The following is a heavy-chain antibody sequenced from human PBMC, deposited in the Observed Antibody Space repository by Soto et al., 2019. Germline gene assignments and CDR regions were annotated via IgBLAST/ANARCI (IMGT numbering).Heavy chain of an antibody. CDR1: GFTFSSYA. CDR2: ISYDGSNK. Sequence: GGSLRLSCAASGFTFSSYAMHWVRQAPGKGLEWVAVISYDGSNKYYADSVKGRFTISRDNSKNTLYLQMNSLRAEDTAVYYCARGPRVELSGMDVWGQGTTVTVSS. V-gene: IGHV3-30-3*01. CDR3: ARGPRVELSGMDV. D-gene: IGHD1-26*01. J-gene: IGHJ6*02.